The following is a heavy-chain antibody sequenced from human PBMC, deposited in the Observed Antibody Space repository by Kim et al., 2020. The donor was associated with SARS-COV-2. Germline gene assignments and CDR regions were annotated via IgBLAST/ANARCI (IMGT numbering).Heavy chain of an antibody. CDR3: ARGYRLDS. CDR2: IYHSGST. V-gene: IGHV4-59*01. CDR1: GGSTGVYY. Sequence: SETLSLTCTVSGGSTGVYYWSWIRQPPGKGLEWIGYIYHSGSTNYNPSLRSRVTISLDTSKNYVSLKLDNVTAADTAVYYCARGYRLDSWGQGTLVTVST. D-gene: IGHD1-1*01. J-gene: IGHJ4*02.